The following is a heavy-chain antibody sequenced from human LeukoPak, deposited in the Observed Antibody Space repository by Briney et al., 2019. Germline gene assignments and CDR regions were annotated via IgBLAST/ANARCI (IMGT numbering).Heavy chain of an antibody. V-gene: IGHV1-2*02. CDR2: INPNSGGT. D-gene: IGHD6-6*01. J-gene: IGHJ4*02. Sequence: ASVKVSCKASGYTFTGYYMHWVRQAPGQGLEWMGWINPNSGGTNYTQKFQGRVTMTRDTSISTAYMELSRLRSDDTAVYYCARGLGIAARLGDYWGQGTLVTVSS. CDR3: ARGLGIAARLGDY. CDR1: GYTFTGYY.